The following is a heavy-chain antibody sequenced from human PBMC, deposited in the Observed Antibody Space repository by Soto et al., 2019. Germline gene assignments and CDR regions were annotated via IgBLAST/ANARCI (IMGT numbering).Heavy chain of an antibody. Sequence: QVQLAESGGGCVEPGVSLRLSCTACGFIFSDFYMMWIRQAPGKGPVWLSYIRGRGSPAWYADSVKGRFTISRDNAENTLTLEMTSLRAEDTAVYYCARDVSRATIGDFDLWGQGTLVTVSS. J-gene: IGHJ4*02. V-gene: IGHV3-11*01. CDR3: ARDVSRATIGDFDL. CDR1: GFIFSDFY. D-gene: IGHD5-12*01. CDR2: IRGRGSPA.